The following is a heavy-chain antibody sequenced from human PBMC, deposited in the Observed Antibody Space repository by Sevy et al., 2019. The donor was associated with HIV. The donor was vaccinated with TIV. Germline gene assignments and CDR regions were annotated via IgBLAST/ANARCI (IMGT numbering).Heavy chain of an antibody. CDR2: ISSRGGST. J-gene: IGHJ4*02. CDR3: AKAGVAVAGTFDLFYFDY. Sequence: GGSLRLSCAASGFTFSSYAMSWVRQAPGKGLEWVSTISSRGGSTYYADSVKGRFTISRDNSKNTLSLLMNSLRAEDTALYYCAKAGVAVAGTFDLFYFDYWGQGAFVTVSS. V-gene: IGHV3-23*01. D-gene: IGHD6-19*01. CDR1: GFTFSSYA.